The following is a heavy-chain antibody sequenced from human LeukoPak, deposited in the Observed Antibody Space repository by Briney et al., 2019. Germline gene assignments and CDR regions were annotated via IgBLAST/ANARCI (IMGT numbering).Heavy chain of an antibody. V-gene: IGHV4-59*01. J-gene: IGHJ4*02. D-gene: IGHD2-2*01. Sequence: SETLSLTCTVSGGSISSYYWSWIRQPPGKGLEWIGYIYYSGSTNYNPSLKSRVTISVDTSKNQFSLKLSSVTAADTAVHYCAHSSTSCCHFDYWGQGTLVTVSS. CDR3: AHSSTSCCHFDY. CDR2: IYYSGST. CDR1: GGSISSYY.